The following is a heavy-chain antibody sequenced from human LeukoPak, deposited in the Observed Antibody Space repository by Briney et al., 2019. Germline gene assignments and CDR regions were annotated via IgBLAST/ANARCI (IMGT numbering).Heavy chain of an antibody. CDR3: TRKGSQWDFLVDY. D-gene: IGHD2/OR15-2a*01. CDR1: GFTFSTYG. Sequence: GGTLRLSCAASGFTFSTYGMSWVRQAPGKGLEWVSVITGSGGSTYYADSVKGRFTISRENADNSLYLQMDSLTAEDTAVYYCTRKGSQWDFLVDYWGQGTRVTVSP. J-gene: IGHJ4*02. V-gene: IGHV3-23*01. CDR2: ITGSGGST.